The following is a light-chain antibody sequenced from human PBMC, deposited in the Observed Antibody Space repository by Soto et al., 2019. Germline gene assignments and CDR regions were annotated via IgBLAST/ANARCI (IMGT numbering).Light chain of an antibody. CDR3: GSYTSSSAYV. Sequence: QSALTQPASVSGSPGQSITISCTGTSSDVGGSKYVSWYQQHSGKAPKLMIYEVSNRPSGVSNRFSGSKSGNTASLTIAGLQAEDEADCYCGSYTSSSAYVFGTGTKVTVL. CDR1: SSDVGGSKY. V-gene: IGLV2-14*01. CDR2: EVS. J-gene: IGLJ1*01.